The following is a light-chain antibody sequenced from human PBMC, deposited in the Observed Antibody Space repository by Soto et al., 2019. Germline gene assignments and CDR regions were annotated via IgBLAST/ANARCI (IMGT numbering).Light chain of an antibody. CDR1: SGDVGFYNL. CDR3: CSYAGSRTYV. V-gene: IGLV2-23*02. Sequence: QSALTQPASVSGSPGQSITISCTGTSGDVGFYNLVSWYQHHPGKAPKFMIYEVSKRPSGVSNRFSGSKSGNTASLTISGLQAEDEADYYCCSYAGSRTYVFGTGTQLTVL. J-gene: IGLJ7*01. CDR2: EVS.